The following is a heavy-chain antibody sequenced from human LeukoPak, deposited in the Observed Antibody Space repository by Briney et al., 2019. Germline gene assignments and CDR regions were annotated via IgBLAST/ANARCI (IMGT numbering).Heavy chain of an antibody. Sequence: SETLSLTCTVSGASISSYYWSWIRQPPGKGLEWIGYIYYSGGTNYNPSLKSRVTISVDTSKNQFSLKLRSVTAADTAMYYCARYYSGYDYYDYWGQGTLVTVSS. V-gene: IGHV4-59*01. CDR1: GASISSYY. CDR2: IYYSGGT. J-gene: IGHJ4*02. D-gene: IGHD5-12*01. CDR3: ARYYSGYDYYDY.